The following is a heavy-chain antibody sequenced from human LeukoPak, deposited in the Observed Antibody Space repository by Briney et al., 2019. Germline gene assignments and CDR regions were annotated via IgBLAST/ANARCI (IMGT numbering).Heavy chain of an antibody. Sequence: SETLSLTCAVYGGSFSGYYWSWLRQPPGKGLEWIGEINHSGSANYNPSLKSRVTISVDTSKNQFSLKLSSVTAADTAVYYCARGREMATRKYYYYYYMDVWGKGTTVTVSS. J-gene: IGHJ6*03. D-gene: IGHD5-24*01. CDR1: GGSFSGYY. CDR3: ARGREMATRKYYYYYYMDV. V-gene: IGHV4-34*01. CDR2: INHSGSA.